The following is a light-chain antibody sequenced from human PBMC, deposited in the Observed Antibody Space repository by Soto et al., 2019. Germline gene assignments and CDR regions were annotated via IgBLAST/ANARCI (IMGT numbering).Light chain of an antibody. Sequence: RVSQSVSSTLARYQQQPGPAPRLLIYPVSATGTGTPARFSGTGSATAFTITILSLEPEDFAVYYCQQPSKLITFGQGTRLEI. CDR1: QSVSST. V-gene: IGKV3-11*01. J-gene: IGKJ5*01. CDR2: PVS. CDR3: QQPSKLIT.